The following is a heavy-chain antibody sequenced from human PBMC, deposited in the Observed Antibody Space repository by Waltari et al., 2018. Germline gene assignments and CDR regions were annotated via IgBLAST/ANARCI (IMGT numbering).Heavy chain of an antibody. Sequence: QVQLVQSGAEVKKPGASVKVSCKASGYTFTGYYMHWVRQATGQGLEWMGRINPNSGGTNYAQKFQGRVTMTRDTSISTAYMELSRLRSDDTAVYYCARDDKEYSGYDPFDYWGQGTLVTVSS. CDR3: ARDDKEYSGYDPFDY. J-gene: IGHJ4*02. CDR2: INPNSGGT. CDR1: GYTFTGYY. V-gene: IGHV1-2*06. D-gene: IGHD5-12*01.